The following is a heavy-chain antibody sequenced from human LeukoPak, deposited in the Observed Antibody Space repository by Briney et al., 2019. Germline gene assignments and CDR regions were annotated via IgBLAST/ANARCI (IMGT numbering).Heavy chain of an antibody. D-gene: IGHD1-20*01. Sequence: GESLRLSCAASGFTFSSYEMNWVRQAPGKGLEWVSYISGSGSTIYYTDSVKGRFTISRDNAKNSLYLQMNSLRAEDTAVYYCVRDPGITGTSYWGQGALVTVSS. CDR2: ISGSGSTI. J-gene: IGHJ4*02. CDR3: VRDPGITGTSY. V-gene: IGHV3-48*03. CDR1: GFTFSSYE.